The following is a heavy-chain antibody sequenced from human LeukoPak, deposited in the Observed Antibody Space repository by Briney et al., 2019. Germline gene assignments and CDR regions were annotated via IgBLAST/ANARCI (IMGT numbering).Heavy chain of an antibody. CDR3: ARSFARSSSWDY. Sequence: SETLSLTCTVSGGSISSYYWSWIRQPPGKGLEWIGYIYYSGSTNYNPSLKSRVTISVDTSKNQFSLKLSSVTAADTAVHYCARSFARSSSWDYWGQGTLVTVSS. D-gene: IGHD6-13*01. J-gene: IGHJ4*02. V-gene: IGHV4-59*01. CDR2: IYYSGST. CDR1: GGSISSYY.